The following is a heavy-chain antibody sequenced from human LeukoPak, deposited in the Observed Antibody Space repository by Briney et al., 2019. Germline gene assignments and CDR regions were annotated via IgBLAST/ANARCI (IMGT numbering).Heavy chain of an antibody. D-gene: IGHD6-6*01. J-gene: IGHJ5*02. CDR3: AKVGYSSSSGWFDP. CDR1: GFTFSSYA. CDR2: ISGSGGST. V-gene: IGHV3-23*01. Sequence: GGSLRLSCAASGFTFSSYAMSWVRQAPGKGLEWVSAISGSGGSTYYADSVKGRFTISRDNSKNTLYLQMNSLRAEDTALYYCAKVGYSSSSGWFDPWGQGTLVTVSS.